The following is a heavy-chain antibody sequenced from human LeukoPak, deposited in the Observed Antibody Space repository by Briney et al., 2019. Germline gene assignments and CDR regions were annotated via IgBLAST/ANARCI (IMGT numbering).Heavy chain of an antibody. D-gene: IGHD6-13*01. Sequence: SETLSLTCAVSGDSISSGGYAWSWIRQTPGKGLEWIAYIHDSGSTYYNPSLKSRVSISVDTSKNQFSLKLSSVTAADTAVYYCARDAIAAAGTTEYNWFDPWGQGTLVTVSS. V-gene: IGHV4-30-4*07. CDR2: IHDSGST. CDR3: ARDAIAAAGTTEYNWFDP. CDR1: GDSISSGGYA. J-gene: IGHJ5*02.